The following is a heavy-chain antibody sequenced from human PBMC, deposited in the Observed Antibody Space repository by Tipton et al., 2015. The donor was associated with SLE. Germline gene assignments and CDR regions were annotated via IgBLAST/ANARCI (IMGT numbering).Heavy chain of an antibody. CDR2: IYTTGST. V-gene: IGHV4-61*02. Sequence: TLSLTCTVSGGSISSGIYYWSWIRQPAGRGLEWIGRIYTTGSTNYNPSLKSRVTISLDTPKNQFSLKVTSVTAADTAVYYCARGIVGATDFDYWGQGTLVTVSS. D-gene: IGHD1-26*01. CDR3: ARGIVGATDFDY. CDR1: GGSISSGIYY. J-gene: IGHJ4*02.